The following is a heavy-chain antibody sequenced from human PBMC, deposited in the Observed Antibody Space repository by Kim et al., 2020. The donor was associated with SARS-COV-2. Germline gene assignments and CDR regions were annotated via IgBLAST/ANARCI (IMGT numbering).Heavy chain of an antibody. CDR3: ARDLVVLGMDV. Sequence: STYDADPVKGRFTISRHNSKNTLYLQMNTLRAEDTAVYYCARDLVVLGMDVWGQGTTVTVSS. CDR2: ST. V-gene: IGHV3-53*04. J-gene: IGHJ6*02. D-gene: IGHD2-2*01.